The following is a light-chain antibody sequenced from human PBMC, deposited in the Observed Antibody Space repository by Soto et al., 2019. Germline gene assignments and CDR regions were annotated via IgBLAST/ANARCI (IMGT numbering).Light chain of an antibody. J-gene: IGLJ2*01. CDR3: SSYTSSITLV. Sequence: QSALTHPASVSGSPGQSITISCTGTSSDVGGYNYDSWNQQHPGKAPNLMIYDVSNRPSGVSNRFSGSKSGNTASLSISALQDEDEADYYCSSYTSSITLVFGGGAKLTVL. CDR2: DVS. V-gene: IGLV2-14*01. CDR1: SSDVGGYNY.